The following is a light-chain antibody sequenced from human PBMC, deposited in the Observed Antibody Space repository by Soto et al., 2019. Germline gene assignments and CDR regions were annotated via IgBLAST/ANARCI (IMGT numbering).Light chain of an antibody. Sequence: DIPMTQSPSSLSASVGDRVTITCRASQSISSYLNWYQQKPGKAPKLLLYAASSLQSGVPSRFSGSGSGTDFTLTISSLQPEDFATYYCQQSYSTLFTFGGGTKVEIK. CDR3: QQSYSTLFT. CDR1: QSISSY. J-gene: IGKJ4*01. V-gene: IGKV1-39*01. CDR2: AAS.